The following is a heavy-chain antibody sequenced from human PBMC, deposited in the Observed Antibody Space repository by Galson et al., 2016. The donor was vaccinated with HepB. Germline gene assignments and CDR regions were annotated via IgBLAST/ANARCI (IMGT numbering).Heavy chain of an antibody. Sequence: SLRLSCAASGFTFSSYWMHWVRQAPGKGLMWVSRISGDGNSTSYADSVKGRFTISRDNAKNTLYLQLNSLRGEDTAVYYCTRAVYSCSWLLYYGMDVWGQGTTVTVSS. CDR1: GFTFSSYW. CDR3: TRAVYSCSWLLYYGMDV. CDR2: ISGDGNST. D-gene: IGHD6-13*01. J-gene: IGHJ6*02. V-gene: IGHV3-74*01.